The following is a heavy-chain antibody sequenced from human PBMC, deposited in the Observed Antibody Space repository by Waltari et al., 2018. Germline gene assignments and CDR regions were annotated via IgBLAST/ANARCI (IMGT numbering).Heavy chain of an antibody. V-gene: IGHV3-30*03. CDR1: GFRLGIYG. J-gene: IGHJ5*02. CDR3: ARDLSGRFDP. Sequence: QVQLVASGGGVVQSGRSVRLSCVVSGFRLGIYGMHWARQAPGAGLEWVAIIPSDRGSIYYADSVKGRFTVSRDNSANTLYLEMSSLRVEDTAVYYCARDLSGRFDPWGQGVLVTVSS. D-gene: IGHD2-15*01. CDR2: IPSDRGSI.